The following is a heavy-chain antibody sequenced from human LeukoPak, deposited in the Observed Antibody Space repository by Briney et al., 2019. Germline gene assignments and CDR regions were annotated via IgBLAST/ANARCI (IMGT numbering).Heavy chain of an antibody. CDR1: GFTFRNYA. CDR3: ARGIAAAGLDY. D-gene: IGHD6-25*01. J-gene: IGHJ4*02. V-gene: IGHV3-30*04. Sequence: PGRSLRLSCAAPGFTFRNYAMHWVRQAPGKGLEWVAVISYDGSNKYYADSVKGRFTISRDNSKNTLYLQMNSLRAEDTSVYYCARGIAAAGLDYWGQGTLVTVPS. CDR2: ISYDGSNK.